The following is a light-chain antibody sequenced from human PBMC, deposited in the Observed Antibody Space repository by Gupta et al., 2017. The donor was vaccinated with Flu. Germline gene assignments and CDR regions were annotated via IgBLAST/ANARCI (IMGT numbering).Light chain of an antibody. CDR2: DLT. V-gene: IGLV2-14*01. Sequence: QSALTQPASLSGSPGHSLSISCTATTSVVGGYNSVPCHQQRPGTPPHLIFHDLTPPPSGISNRFSGSKSGNTASLTISGLQAEDEADYYCSAYTSGSTLAVAFGGGTKLTVL. J-gene: IGLJ2*01. CDR1: TSVVGGYNS. CDR3: SAYTSGSTLAVA.